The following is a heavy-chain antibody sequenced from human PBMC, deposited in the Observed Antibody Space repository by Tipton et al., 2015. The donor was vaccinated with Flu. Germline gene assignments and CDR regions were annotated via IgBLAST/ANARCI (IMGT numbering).Heavy chain of an antibody. Sequence: LSCTVSGGSINSGDYYWSWIRQHPGKGLEWIGYIYYSGSTYYNPSLKSRVTISVDTSKNQFSLKLSSVTAADTAVYYCAREGDTARGMAAFDIWGQGTMVTVSS. CDR3: AREGDTARGMAAFDI. V-gene: IGHV4-31*02. D-gene: IGHD5-18*01. J-gene: IGHJ3*02. CDR2: IYYSGST. CDR1: GGSINSGDYY.